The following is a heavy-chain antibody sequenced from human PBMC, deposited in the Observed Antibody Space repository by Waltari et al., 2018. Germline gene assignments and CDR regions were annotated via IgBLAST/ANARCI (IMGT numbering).Heavy chain of an antibody. V-gene: IGHV4-38-2*01. CDR2: IYHSGST. J-gene: IGHJ4*02. CDR3: TRLQWELLFGFDY. CDR1: GYSISSGYY. Sequence: QVQLQESGPGLVKPSETLSLTCAVSGYSISSGYYWGWIRQPPGKGLEWIGSIYHSGSTYYNPSLKSRVTISVDTSKNQFSLKLSSVTAADTAMYYCTRLQWELLFGFDYWGQGTLVTVSS. D-gene: IGHD1-26*01.